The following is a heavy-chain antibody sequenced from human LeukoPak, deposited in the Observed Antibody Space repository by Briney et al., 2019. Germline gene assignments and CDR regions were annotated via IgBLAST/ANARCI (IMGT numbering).Heavy chain of an antibody. Sequence: SQTLSLTCTVSGGSVSSGSYYWSWIRQPAGKGLEWIGRIYASGSTNYNPSLKSRVTISVDTSRNLFSLRLSSVTAADAAVYYCAKNGGSGWYYFDYWGQGTLVTVSS. V-gene: IGHV4-61*02. CDR1: GGSVSSGSYY. J-gene: IGHJ4*02. CDR2: IYASGST. D-gene: IGHD6-19*01. CDR3: AKNGGSGWYYFDY.